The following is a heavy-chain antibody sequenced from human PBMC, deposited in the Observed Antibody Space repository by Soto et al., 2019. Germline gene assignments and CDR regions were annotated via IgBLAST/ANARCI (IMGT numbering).Heavy chain of an antibody. D-gene: IGHD3-3*01. V-gene: IGHV4-30-2*01. CDR2: IYRSGTT. J-gene: IGHJ5*02. Sequence: TLSITCAVSGGSVTSSCYSWNWIRQTPGKGLEWIGYIYRSGTTYYNPSLKSRVTISVDKSKNQFSLTLSSVTASDTAVYYCARGAIAIFGVIPNWLDPWGQGTLGTVSS. CDR3: ARGAIAIFGVIPNWLDP. CDR1: GGSVTSSCYS.